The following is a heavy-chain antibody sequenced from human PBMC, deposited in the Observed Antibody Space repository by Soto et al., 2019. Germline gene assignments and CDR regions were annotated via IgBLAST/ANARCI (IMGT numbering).Heavy chain of an antibody. CDR3: ASDGLLVAGAAAGKSAHYYYGMDV. CDR1: GYTFTYRY. CDR2: ITPFNGNT. Sequence: SVKVSCKASGYTFTYRYLHWVRQAPGQALEWMGWITPFNGNTNYAQKFQDRVTITRDRSMSTAYMELSSLRSEDTAMYYCASDGLLVAGAAAGKSAHYYYGMDVWGQ. V-gene: IGHV1-45*02. J-gene: IGHJ6*02. D-gene: IGHD6-13*01.